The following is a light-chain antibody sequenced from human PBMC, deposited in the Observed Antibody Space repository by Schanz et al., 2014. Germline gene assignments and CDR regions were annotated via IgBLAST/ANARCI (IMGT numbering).Light chain of an antibody. J-gene: IGLJ2*01. V-gene: IGLV2-14*01. Sequence: QSALTQPPSVSGSPGQSVTISCTGTSSDVGGYNYVSWYQQHPGKAPKLMIYDVTYRPSGVSHRFSGSKSGNTASLTISGLLAEDEADYYCSSYTSSSTLLFGGGTKLTVL. CDR2: DVT. CDR1: SSDVGGYNY. CDR3: SSYTSSSTLL.